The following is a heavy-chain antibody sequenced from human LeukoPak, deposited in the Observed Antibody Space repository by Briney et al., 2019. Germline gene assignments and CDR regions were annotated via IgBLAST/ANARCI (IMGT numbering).Heavy chain of an antibody. CDR3: ARGGREYRDYGDSFANFDY. CDR1: GYTFTGYY. J-gene: IGHJ4*02. CDR2: INPNSGGT. Sequence: VASVKVSCKASGYTFTGYYMHWVRQAPGQGREWMGWINPNSGGTNYAQKFQGRVTMTRDTSISTAYMELSRLRSDDTAVYYCARGGREYRDYGDSFANFDYWGQGTLVTVSS. D-gene: IGHD4-17*01. V-gene: IGHV1-2*02.